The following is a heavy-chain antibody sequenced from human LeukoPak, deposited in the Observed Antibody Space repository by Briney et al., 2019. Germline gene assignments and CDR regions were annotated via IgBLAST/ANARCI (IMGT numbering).Heavy chain of an antibody. V-gene: IGHV1-2*04. CDR3: ARGVLNYGDYDY. CDR2: ISPNSGGT. Sequence: AASVKVSCKASGYTFSDYYMHWVRQAPGQGLEWMGWISPNSGGTNYAQKFQGWVTMTRDTSISTAYMELSRLRSDDTAVYYCARGVLNYGDYDYWGQGTLVTVSS. J-gene: IGHJ4*02. CDR1: GYTFSDYY. D-gene: IGHD4-17*01.